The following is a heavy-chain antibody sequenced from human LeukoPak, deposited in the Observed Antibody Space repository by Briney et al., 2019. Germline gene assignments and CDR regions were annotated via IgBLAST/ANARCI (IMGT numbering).Heavy chain of an antibody. CDR3: AVDNYYDSSGYYYFDY. CDR1: GYTFTGYY. CDR2: ISAYNGNT. D-gene: IGHD3-22*01. Sequence: GASVKVSCKASGYTFTGYYMHWVRQAPGQGLEWMGWISAYNGNTNYAQKFQGRVTMTRDTSISTAYMELSRLRSDDTAVYYCAVDNYYDSSGYYYFDYWGQGTLVTVSS. J-gene: IGHJ4*02. V-gene: IGHV1-2*02.